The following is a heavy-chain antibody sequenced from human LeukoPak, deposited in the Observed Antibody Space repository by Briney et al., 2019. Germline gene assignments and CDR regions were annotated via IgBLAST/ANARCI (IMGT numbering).Heavy chain of an antibody. J-gene: IGHJ4*02. CDR1: GFTYSNVW. CDR2: VKTNAEGGTL. CDR3: TTGIDDEGGY. V-gene: IGHV3-15*07. Sequence: GGSLRLSCAASGFTYSNVWMNWVRQAPGKGLEWVGRVKTNAEGGTLDYTAPVKGRFTISRDDSKNTLYLQMDSLEVEDTGMYYCTTGIDDEGGYWGQGTLVTVSS. D-gene: IGHD3-3*02.